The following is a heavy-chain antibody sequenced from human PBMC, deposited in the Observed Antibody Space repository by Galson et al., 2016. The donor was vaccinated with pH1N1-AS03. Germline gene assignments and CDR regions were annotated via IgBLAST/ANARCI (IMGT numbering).Heavy chain of an antibody. V-gene: IGHV1-69*11. J-gene: IGHJ4*02. CDR2: IIPALGTP. CDR1: GGTFSSYA. D-gene: IGHD5-24*01. CDR3: ASEVATSFDY. Sequence: SVKVSCKASGGTFSSYAINWVRQAPGQGLEWMGRIIPALGTPNYAQRFQGRVTITADGSTSTAYMELSSLRSEDTAVYFCASEVATSFDYWGQGTLVTVSS.